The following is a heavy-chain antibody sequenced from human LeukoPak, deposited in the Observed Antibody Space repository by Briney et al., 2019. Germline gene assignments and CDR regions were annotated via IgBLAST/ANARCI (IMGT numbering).Heavy chain of an antibody. Sequence: GGSLRLSCAASGFTFSSYEMNWVPQAPGKGLEWVSYISSSGSTIYYADSVKGRFTISRDNAKNSLYLQMDSLRAEDTAVYYCARGPSSPLTHWGQGTLVTVSS. D-gene: IGHD6-6*01. J-gene: IGHJ4*02. V-gene: IGHV3-48*03. CDR1: GFTFSSYE. CDR2: ISSSGSTI. CDR3: ARGPSSPLTH.